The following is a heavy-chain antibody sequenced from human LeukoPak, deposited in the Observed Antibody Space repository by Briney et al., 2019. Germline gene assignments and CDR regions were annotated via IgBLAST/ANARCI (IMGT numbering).Heavy chain of an antibody. CDR2: VSRSGGAT. D-gene: IGHD2-8*01. CDR3: VKDRYASFDP. Sequence: QPGGSLRLSCAASGCGFTSYARSWVRQAQGKGLEWVSAVSRSGGATYYADSVTRPFTISRDNSKITVHLAMTSLRAEDTAVYFCVKDRYASFDPWGQATLVTVSS. V-gene: IGHV3-23*01. J-gene: IGHJ5*02. CDR1: GCGFTSYA.